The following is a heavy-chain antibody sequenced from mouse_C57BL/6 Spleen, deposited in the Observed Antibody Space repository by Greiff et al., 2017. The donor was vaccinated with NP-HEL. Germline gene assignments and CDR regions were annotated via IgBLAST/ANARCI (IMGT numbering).Heavy chain of an antibody. D-gene: IGHD2-2*01. CDR2: ISNGGGST. Sequence: EVKVVESGGGLVQPGGSLKLSCAASGFTFSDYYMYWVRQTPEKRLEWVAYISNGGGSTYYPDTVKGRFTISRDNAKNTLYLQMSRLKSEDTAMYYCAREGIYYGYDRSAMDYWGQGTSVTVSS. J-gene: IGHJ4*01. V-gene: IGHV5-12*01. CDR1: GFTFSDYY. CDR3: AREGIYYGYDRSAMDY.